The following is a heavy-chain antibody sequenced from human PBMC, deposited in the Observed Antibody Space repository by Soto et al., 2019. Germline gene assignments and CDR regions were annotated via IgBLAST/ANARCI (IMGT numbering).Heavy chain of an antibody. J-gene: IGHJ4*02. D-gene: IGHD6-19*01. V-gene: IGHV3-30-3*01. CDR1: GFTFSSYA. CDR2: ISYDGSNK. Sequence: GGSLRLSCAASGFTFSSYAMHWVRQAPGKGLEWVAVISYDGSNKYYADSVKGRFTISRDNSKNTLYLQMNSLRAEDTAVYYCARGRRYSSGPYYFDYWGQGTLVTVSS. CDR3: ARGRRYSSGPYYFDY.